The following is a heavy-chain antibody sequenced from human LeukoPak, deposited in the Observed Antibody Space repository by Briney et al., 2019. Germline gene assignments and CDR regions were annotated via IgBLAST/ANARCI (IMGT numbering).Heavy chain of an antibody. D-gene: IGHD6-13*01. CDR3: ARDHMAAAGTDLVYYYYYMDV. V-gene: IGHV1-2*02. CDR2: INPNSGGT. J-gene: IGHJ6*03. Sequence: ASVKVSCKASGYTFTGYYMHWVRQAPGQGLEWMGWINPNSGGTNYAQKFQGRVTMTRDTSISTAYMELSRLRSDDTAVYYCARDHMAAAGTDLVYYYYYMDVWGKGTTVTISS. CDR1: GYTFTGYY.